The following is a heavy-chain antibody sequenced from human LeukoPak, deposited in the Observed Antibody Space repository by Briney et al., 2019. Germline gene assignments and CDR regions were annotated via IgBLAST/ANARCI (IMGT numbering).Heavy chain of an antibody. CDR2: ISSGSSYI. D-gene: IGHD6-13*01. J-gene: IGHJ4*02. CDR1: GFTFSTDS. Sequence: WGSLRLSCAASGFTFSTDSMNLVRQAPGKGLEWVSSISSGSSYIYYADSVKGRFTISRDNAKNSLYLQMNSLRAEDTAVYYCARGRPYSSSWYGGDFDYWGQGTLATVSS. CDR3: ARGRPYSSSWYGGDFDY. V-gene: IGHV3-21*01.